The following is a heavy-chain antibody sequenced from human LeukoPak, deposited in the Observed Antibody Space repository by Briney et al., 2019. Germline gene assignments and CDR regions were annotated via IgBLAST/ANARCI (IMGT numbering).Heavy chain of an antibody. CDR1: GGTFSSYA. V-gene: IGHV1-69*13. CDR2: IIPIFGTA. J-gene: IGHJ6*02. CDR3: ARGWFGELSQYYYYGMDV. D-gene: IGHD3-10*01. Sequence: SVKVSCKASGGTFSSYAISWVRQAPGQGLEWMGGIIPIFGTANYAQKFQGRVTITADESTSTAYMELSSLRSEDTAVYYCARGWFGELSQYYYYGMDVWGQGTTVTVSS.